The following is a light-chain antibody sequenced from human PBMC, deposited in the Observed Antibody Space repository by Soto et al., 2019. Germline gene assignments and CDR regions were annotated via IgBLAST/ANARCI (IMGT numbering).Light chain of an antibody. V-gene: IGKV3-11*01. CDR3: QQYTNWPPNT. CDR2: DAS. Sequence: EIVLTQSPATLSLSPGERATLSCRASQSVSRYLAWYQQKPGQAPRLLIYDASNRATGIPARFSGSGSGTDFTLTISRLEPEDFAVYYCQQYTNWPPNTFGQGTRLEI. J-gene: IGKJ5*01. CDR1: QSVSRY.